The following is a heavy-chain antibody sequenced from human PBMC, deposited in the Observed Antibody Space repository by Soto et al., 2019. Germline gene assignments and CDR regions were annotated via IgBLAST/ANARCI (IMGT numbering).Heavy chain of an antibody. Sequence: SETLSLTCAVSGYSIRSGYYWGWIRQAPGKGLDYIGGMYHSGSTDYNPSLKSRVTISVDTSKNQFSLRLSSVTTAATAVYYSGKVDDSDVCSWYYKPYYFDDWGQGTLVTVSS. CDR1: GYSIRSGYY. CDR2: MYHSGST. D-gene: IGHD6-13*01. V-gene: IGHV4-38-2*01. J-gene: IGHJ4*02. CDR3: GKVDDSDVCSWYYKPYYFDD.